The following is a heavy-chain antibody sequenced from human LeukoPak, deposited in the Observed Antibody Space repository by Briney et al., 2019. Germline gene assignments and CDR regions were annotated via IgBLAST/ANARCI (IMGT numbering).Heavy chain of an antibody. D-gene: IGHD6-19*01. V-gene: IGHV4-4*07. CDR1: GGSISSYY. CDR3: ARDGQWLDTFDY. CDR2: IYTSGST. J-gene: IGHJ4*02. Sequence: PSETLSLTXTVSGGSISSYYWSWIRQPAGKGLEWIGRIYTSGSTNYNPSLKSRVTMSVDTSKNQFSLRLSSVTAADTAVYYCARDGQWLDTFDYWGQGTLVTVSS.